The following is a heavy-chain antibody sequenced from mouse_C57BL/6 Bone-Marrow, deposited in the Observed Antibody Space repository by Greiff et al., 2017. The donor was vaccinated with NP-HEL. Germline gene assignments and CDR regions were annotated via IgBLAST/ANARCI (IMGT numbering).Heavy chain of an antibody. CDR2: ISSGGDYI. CDR3: TRAYGTGAY. J-gene: IGHJ3*01. Sequence: EVKLVESGEGLVKPGGSLKLSCAASGFTFNSYAMSWVRQTPEKRLEWVAYISSGGDYIYYADTVKGRFTISRDNARNTLYLQMSSLKSEDTAMYYCTRAYGTGAYWGQGTLVTVSA. V-gene: IGHV5-9-1*02. CDR1: GFTFNSYA. D-gene: IGHD2-1*01.